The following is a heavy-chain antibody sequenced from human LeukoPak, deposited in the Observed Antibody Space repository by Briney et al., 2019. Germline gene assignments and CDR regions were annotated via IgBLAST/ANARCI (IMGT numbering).Heavy chain of an antibody. Sequence: GRSLRLSCAASGLTFDDYAMHWVRQAPGKGLEWVSGISWNSGSIGYADSVKGRFTISRDNAKNSLYLQMNSLRAEDTALYYCAKVQIPYYYDSSGYCPFDYWGQGTLVTVSS. D-gene: IGHD3-22*01. V-gene: IGHV3-9*01. CDR1: GLTFDDYA. J-gene: IGHJ4*02. CDR2: ISWNSGSI. CDR3: AKVQIPYYYDSSGYCPFDY.